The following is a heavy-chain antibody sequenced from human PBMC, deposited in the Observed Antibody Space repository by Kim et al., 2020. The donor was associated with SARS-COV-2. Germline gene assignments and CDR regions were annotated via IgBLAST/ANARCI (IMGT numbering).Heavy chain of an antibody. J-gene: IGHJ4*02. Sequence: GGSLRLSCAASGFTFSNYWMIWVRQAPGKGLEWVANINQDGSEKYYVDSVKGRFTISRDNAQKLVYLQMNSLRAEDTALFYCARGYSDYIHWGQGTLVTVSS. V-gene: IGHV3-7*03. D-gene: IGHD5-12*01. CDR2: INQDGSEK. CDR1: GFTFSNYW. CDR3: ARGYSDYIH.